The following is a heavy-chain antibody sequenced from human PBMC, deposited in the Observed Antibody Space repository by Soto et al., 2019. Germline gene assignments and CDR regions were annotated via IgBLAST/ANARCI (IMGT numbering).Heavy chain of an antibody. D-gene: IGHD2-2*01. CDR1: GDSVSSNSAA. CDR3: ARGCIVVPAANHWFDP. V-gene: IGHV6-1*01. J-gene: IGHJ5*02. CDR2: TYYRSKWIN. Sequence: SQTLSLTCAISGDSVSSNSAAWNWIRLSPSRGLDWLGRTYYRSKWINDYAISMRSRITINPDTSNNQFSLQLNSVTPEDTAVYYCARGCIVVPAANHWFDPWGQGALVTVSS.